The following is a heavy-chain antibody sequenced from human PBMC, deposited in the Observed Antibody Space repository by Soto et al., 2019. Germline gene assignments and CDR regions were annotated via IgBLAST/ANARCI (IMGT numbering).Heavy chain of an antibody. J-gene: IGHJ4*02. V-gene: IGHV3-33*01. CDR2: IWYDGSNK. CDR3: ARGWYSSSWLKYYFDY. Sequence: GGSLRLSCAASGFTFSSYGMHWVRQAPGKGLEWVAVIWYDGSNKYYAGSVKGRFTISRDNSKNTLYLQMNSLGAEDTAVYYCARGWYSSSWLKYYFDYWGQGTLVTVSS. CDR1: GFTFSSYG. D-gene: IGHD6-13*01.